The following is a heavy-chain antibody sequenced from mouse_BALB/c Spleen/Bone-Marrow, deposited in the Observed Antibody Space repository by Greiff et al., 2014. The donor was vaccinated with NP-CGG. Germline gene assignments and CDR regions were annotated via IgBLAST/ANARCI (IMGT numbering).Heavy chain of an antibody. CDR1: GFSLTSDG. J-gene: IGHJ4*01. Sequence: QVQLQQSGPGLLQPSQSLSITCTVSGFSLTSDGVHWVRQSPSKGLEWLGVIWSGGSTDYNEAFISRLNISKDNSKSQVFFKMNGLQADDSAIYYCARNGHYYAMDYWGQGTSVTVSS. CDR3: ARNGHYYAMDY. CDR2: IWSGGST. V-gene: IGHV2-2*01.